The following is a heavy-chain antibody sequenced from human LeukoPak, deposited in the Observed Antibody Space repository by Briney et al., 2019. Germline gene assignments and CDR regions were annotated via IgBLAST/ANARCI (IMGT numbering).Heavy chain of an antibody. D-gene: IGHD2-2*01. J-gene: IGHJ5*02. V-gene: IGHV5-51*01. CDR2: IYPGDSDT. Sequence: GGSLEISWQGSGSRFTSYWSGWVRQLPGKGLEGRGIIYPGDSDTRYIPSFQDQVTISADKSISTAYLQWSSLKASDTAMYYCARLADIVVVPAALNWFDPWRQGTLVTVSS. CDR1: GSRFTSYW. CDR3: ARLADIVVVPAALNWFDP.